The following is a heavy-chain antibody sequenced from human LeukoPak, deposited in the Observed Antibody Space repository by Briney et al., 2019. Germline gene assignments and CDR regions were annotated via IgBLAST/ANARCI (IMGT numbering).Heavy chain of an antibody. D-gene: IGHD3-10*01. CDR1: GFTVSSNY. CDR2: IYSGGST. J-gene: IGHJ5*02. V-gene: IGHV3-66*01. CDR3: ARDRITMVRGVIKRNWFDP. Sequence: GGSLRLSCAASGFTVSSNYMSWVRQAPGKGLEWVSVIYSGGSTYYADSVKGRFTISRDNSKNTLYLQMNSLRAEDTAVYYCARDRITMVRGVIKRNWFDPWGQGTLVTVSS.